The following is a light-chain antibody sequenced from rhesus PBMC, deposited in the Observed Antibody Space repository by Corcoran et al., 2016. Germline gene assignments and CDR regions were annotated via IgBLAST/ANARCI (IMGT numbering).Light chain of an antibody. CDR1: ENVHSY. CDR2: QTS. V-gene: IGKV1-74*01. CDR3: QHSYGTPFT. J-gene: IGKJ3*01. Sequence: DIQMTQSPSSLSASVGDRVTITCRASENVHSYLHWYQRKPGKAPNLRIYQTSTLRSGVPPRFSGSGSGTDFTLTISNMQPEDFATYFCQHSYGTPFTFGPGTKLDLK.